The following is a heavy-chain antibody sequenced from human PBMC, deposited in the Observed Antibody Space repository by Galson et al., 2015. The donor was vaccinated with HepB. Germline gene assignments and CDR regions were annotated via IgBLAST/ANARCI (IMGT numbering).Heavy chain of an antibody. CDR2: ISGSGGST. Sequence: SLRLSCAASGFTFSSYAMSWVRQAPGKGLEWASGISGSGGSTFYVGSVKRRFTISRDNSKDTLYLQMNSLRVEDTAIYYCAKAPSGSYDWYFDLWGRGTLVTVSS. CDR3: AKAPSGSYDWYFDL. V-gene: IGHV3-23*01. J-gene: IGHJ2*01. CDR1: GFTFSSYA. D-gene: IGHD1-26*01.